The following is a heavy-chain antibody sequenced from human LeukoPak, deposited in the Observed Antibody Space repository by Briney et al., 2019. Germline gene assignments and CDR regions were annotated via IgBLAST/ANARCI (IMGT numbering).Heavy chain of an antibody. Sequence: ASVKVSCKASGYTFTSYYMHWVRQAPGQGLEWMGIINPSGGSTSYAQKFQGRVTMTRDTSTNTVYMELSSLRSEDTAVYYCARDRAYYDSSGYYDYWGQGTLVTVSS. CDR1: GYTFTSYY. V-gene: IGHV1-46*03. CDR2: INPSGGST. CDR3: ARDRAYYDSSGYYDY. J-gene: IGHJ4*02. D-gene: IGHD3-22*01.